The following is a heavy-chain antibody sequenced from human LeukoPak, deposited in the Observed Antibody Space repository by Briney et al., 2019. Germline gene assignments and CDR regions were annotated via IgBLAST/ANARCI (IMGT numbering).Heavy chain of an antibody. D-gene: IGHD2-21*01. CDR2: IIPIFGTA. CDR1: GGTFSSYA. V-gene: IGHV1-69*13. CDR3: ARDSSEFRSLIPH. Sequence: SVKVSCKASGGTFSSYAISWVRPAPGQGLEWMGGIIPIFGTANYAQKFQGRVTITADESTSTAYMELSSLRSEDTAVYYCARDSSEFRSLIPHWGQGTLVTVSS. J-gene: IGHJ1*01.